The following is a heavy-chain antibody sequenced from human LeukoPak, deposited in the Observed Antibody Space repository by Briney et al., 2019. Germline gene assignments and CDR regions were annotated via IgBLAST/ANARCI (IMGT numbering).Heavy chain of an antibody. CDR3: ARVPNPRNTYGYNDK. CDR1: GYAFSDHG. D-gene: IGHD5-18*01. Sequence: GASVKVSCTASGYAFSDHGVNWVRQAPGQGLEWMGWISGYNGHRSYAQKFQGRVMVTTDRSTNTAYLELRSLRSDDTAVYYCARVPNPRNTYGYNDKWGQGTLVTVSS. J-gene: IGHJ4*02. V-gene: IGHV1-18*04. CDR2: ISGYNGHR.